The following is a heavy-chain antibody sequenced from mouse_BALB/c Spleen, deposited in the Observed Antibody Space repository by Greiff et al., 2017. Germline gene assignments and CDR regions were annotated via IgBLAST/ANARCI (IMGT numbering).Heavy chain of an antibody. CDR3: ARWTGTGAY. CDR1: GYSITSDYA. D-gene: IGHD4-1*01. V-gene: IGHV3-2*02. Sequence: EVQLVESGPGLVKPSQSLSLTCTVTGYSITSDYAWNWIRQFPGNKLEWMGYISYSGSTSYNPSLKSRISITRDTSKNQFFLQLNSVTTEDTATYYCARWTGTGAYWGQGTLVTVSA. CDR2: ISYSGST. J-gene: IGHJ3*01.